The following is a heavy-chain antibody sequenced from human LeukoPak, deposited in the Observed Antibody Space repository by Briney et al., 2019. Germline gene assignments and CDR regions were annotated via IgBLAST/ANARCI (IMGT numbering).Heavy chain of an antibody. CDR1: GFTFSSYE. D-gene: IGHD5-12*01. CDR2: ISGSGSSI. Sequence: GGSLRLSCAASGFTFSSYEMNWARQAPGKGLGCVSYISGSGSSIHYADGVKGRFTISRDNAKNSLYLQMNSLRVEDTAVYYCARDRSGYYKWFDPWGQGTLVIVSS. V-gene: IGHV3-48*03. J-gene: IGHJ5*02. CDR3: ARDRSGYYKWFDP.